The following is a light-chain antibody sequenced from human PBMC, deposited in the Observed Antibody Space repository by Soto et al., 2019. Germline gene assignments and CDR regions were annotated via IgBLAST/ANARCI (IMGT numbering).Light chain of an antibody. V-gene: IGLV2-14*01. J-gene: IGLJ1*01. CDR1: SSDIGAYNY. Sequence: LTQPASVSGSPGQSLPISCTGTSSDIGAYNYVSWYQQHPGKVPKLMIYEVSNRPSGVSNRFSGSKSGNTASLTISGLQAEDEADYYCSSYTTSSTYVFGTGTKLTVL. CDR3: SSYTTSSTYV. CDR2: EVS.